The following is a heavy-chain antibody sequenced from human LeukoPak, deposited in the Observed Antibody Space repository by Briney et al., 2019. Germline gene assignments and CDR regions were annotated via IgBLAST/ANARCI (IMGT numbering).Heavy chain of an antibody. CDR1: GYTFTSYA. J-gene: IGHJ4*02. D-gene: IGHD6-19*01. CDR2: INAGNGNT. V-gene: IGHV1-3*01. CDR3: AREGGQWLPLDY. Sequence: ASVKDSCKAPGYTFTSYAIHWVRQAPGQRLEWMGWINAGNGNTKYSQKFQGRVTITRDTSASTAYMELPSLRSEDRGVYYCAREGGQWLPLDYWGQGTLVTVSS.